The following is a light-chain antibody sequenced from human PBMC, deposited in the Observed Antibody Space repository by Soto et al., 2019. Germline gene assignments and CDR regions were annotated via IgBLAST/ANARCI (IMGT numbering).Light chain of an antibody. V-gene: IGLV1-51*01. CDR3: TSFTSTSSLYV. Sequence: QSVLTQPPSVSAAPGQKVTISCSGSSSNIGNNYVSWYQQLPGTAPKLLIYEVTIRPSGISNRFSGSKSGNTASLTISGLQAEDEADYFCTSFTSTSSLYVFGTGTKVTV. J-gene: IGLJ1*01. CDR2: EVT. CDR1: SSNIGNNY.